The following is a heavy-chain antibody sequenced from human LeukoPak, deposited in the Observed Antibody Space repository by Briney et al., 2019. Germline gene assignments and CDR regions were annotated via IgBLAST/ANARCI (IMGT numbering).Heavy chain of an antibody. CDR2: FYHSAST. J-gene: IGHJ4*02. CDR3: ARGGDYYDSSGLFDY. CDR1: GYSISSGYY. V-gene: IGHV4-38-2*02. D-gene: IGHD3-22*01. Sequence: SETLSLTCTVSGYSISSGYYWGWIRQPPGKGLEWIGSFYHSASTHYNPSLKSRVTISVDKSKNQFSLKLSSVTAADTAVYYCARGGDYYDSSGLFDYWGQGTLVTVSS.